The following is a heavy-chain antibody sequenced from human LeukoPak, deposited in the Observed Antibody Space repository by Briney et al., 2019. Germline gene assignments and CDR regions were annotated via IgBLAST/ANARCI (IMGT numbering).Heavy chain of an antibody. CDR2: MNPNSGNT. V-gene: IGHV1-8*01. J-gene: IGHJ5*02. CDR1: GYTFTSYD. Sequence: ASVEVSCKASGYTFTSYDINWVRQATGQGLEWMGWMNPNSGNTGYAQKFQGRVTMTRNTSISTAYMELSSLRSEDTAVYYCARLPYYYDSGGYYGWFDPWGQGTLVTVSP. D-gene: IGHD3-22*01. CDR3: ARLPYYYDSGGYYGWFDP.